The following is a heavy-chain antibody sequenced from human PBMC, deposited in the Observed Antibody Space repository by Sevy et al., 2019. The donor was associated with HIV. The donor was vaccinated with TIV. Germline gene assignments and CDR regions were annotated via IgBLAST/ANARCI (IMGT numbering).Heavy chain of an antibody. J-gene: IGHJ3*02. Sequence: GGSLRLSCAASGFTFSSYAMSWVRQAPGKGLEWVSAISGSGGSTYYADSVKGRFTISRDNPKNTLYLQMNSLRAEDTAVYYCAKDDSSSAGLAGAFDIWGQGTMVTVSS. V-gene: IGHV3-23*01. D-gene: IGHD6-6*01. CDR3: AKDDSSSAGLAGAFDI. CDR1: GFTFSSYA. CDR2: ISGSGGST.